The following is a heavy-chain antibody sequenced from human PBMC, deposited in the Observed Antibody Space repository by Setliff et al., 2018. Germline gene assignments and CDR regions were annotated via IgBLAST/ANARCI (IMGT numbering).Heavy chain of an antibody. Sequence: SETLSLTCSVSGGSISSGGFYWSWIRQSAGRGLEWIGHFHTGGATDYNLSLKSRVTISLNSSKNQFSLRLSSVTAADAAVYFCARESATIGEFPLYYFDKWGQGIPVTVSS. CDR1: GGSISSGGFY. V-gene: IGHV4-61*09. D-gene: IGHD3-10*01. CDR3: ARESATIGEFPLYYFDK. CDR2: FHTGGAT. J-gene: IGHJ4*02.